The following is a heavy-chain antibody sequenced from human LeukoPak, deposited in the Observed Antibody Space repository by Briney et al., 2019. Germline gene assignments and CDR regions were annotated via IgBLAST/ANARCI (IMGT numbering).Heavy chain of an antibody. CDR1: GGSIDSYY. D-gene: IGHD6-13*01. CDR3: ASSGYSSSWYVSDYYGMDV. Sequence: SETLSLTCTVSGGSIDSYYWSWIRQPPGKGLEWIGYISYSGSTNYNPSLKSRVTISVDTSKNQFSLKLSSVTAADTAVYYCASSGYSSSWYVSDYYGMDVWGQGTTVTVSS. J-gene: IGHJ6*02. CDR2: ISYSGST. V-gene: IGHV4-59*08.